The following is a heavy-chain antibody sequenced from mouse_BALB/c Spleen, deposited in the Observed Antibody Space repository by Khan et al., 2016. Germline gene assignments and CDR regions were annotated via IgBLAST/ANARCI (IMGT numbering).Heavy chain of an antibody. CDR1: GYTFTTAG. CDR3: AREPYAMDY. V-gene: IGHV9-4*02. J-gene: IGHJ4*01. CDR2: INTHSGVP. Sequence: LVESGPELKKPGETVRISCKASGYTFTTAGMQWVQKMPGKGLKWIGWINTHSGVPQYAEDFKGRFAFSLETSASTAYLQRSNLKNEDTATYFCAREPYAMDYWGQGTSVTVSS. D-gene: IGHD6-1*01.